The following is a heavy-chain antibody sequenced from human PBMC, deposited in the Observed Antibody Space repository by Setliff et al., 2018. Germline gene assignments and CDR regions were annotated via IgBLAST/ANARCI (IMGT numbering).Heavy chain of an antibody. CDR3: ARDGSPGIAAE. CDR1: GFTFSSYA. CDR2: ISYDGSNK. J-gene: IGHJ4*02. V-gene: IGHV3-30-3*01. D-gene: IGHD6-13*01. Sequence: LGGSLRLSCAASGFTFSSYAMHWVRQAPGKGLEWVAVISYDGSNKYYADSVKGRFTISRDNSKNTLYLQMNSLRAEDTAVYYCARDGSPGIAAEWGQGTLVTVSS.